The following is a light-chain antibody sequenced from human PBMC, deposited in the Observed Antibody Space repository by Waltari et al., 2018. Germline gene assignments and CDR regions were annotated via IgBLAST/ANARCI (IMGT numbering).Light chain of an antibody. V-gene: IGKV1-33*01. J-gene: IGKJ2*01. CDR1: QDISNY. CDR3: QQYDNIPYT. CDR2: EAS. Sequence: DIQMTQSPSSLSASVGARVTITCQASQDISNYLNWYQQKPGKAPKLLIYEASNLETGVPSRFSGSGSGTDFTFTISSLQPEDIATYYCQQYDNIPYTFGQGTKLEIK.